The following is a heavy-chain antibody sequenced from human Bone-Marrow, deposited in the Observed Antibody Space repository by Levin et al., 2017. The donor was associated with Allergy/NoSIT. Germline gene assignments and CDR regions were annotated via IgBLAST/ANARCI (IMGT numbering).Heavy chain of an antibody. CDR2: ISGSGGST. Sequence: GGSLRLSCAASGFTFSSYAMSWVRQAPGKGLEWVSAISGSGGSTYYADSVKGRFTISRDNSKNTLYLQMNSLRAEDTAVYYCARHPYYYDSSGYYIFDYWGQGTLVTVSS. V-gene: IGHV3-23*01. CDR3: ARHPYYYDSSGYYIFDY. J-gene: IGHJ4*02. D-gene: IGHD3-22*01. CDR1: GFTFSSYA.